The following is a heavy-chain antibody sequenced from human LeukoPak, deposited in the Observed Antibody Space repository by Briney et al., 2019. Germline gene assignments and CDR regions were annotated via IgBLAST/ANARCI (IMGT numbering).Heavy chain of an antibody. Sequence: ASVKVSCKASGYTFGHYGITWVRQAPGQGLEWMGWISAYNGNTKSLQKFQGRVTMTTDTSTGTAYMELRSLRSDDTAVYYCARDTPSSTGAGTLDCWGQGTLVTVSS. V-gene: IGHV1-18*04. CDR2: ISAYNGNT. D-gene: IGHD6-13*01. CDR1: GYTFGHYG. J-gene: IGHJ4*02. CDR3: ARDTPSSTGAGTLDC.